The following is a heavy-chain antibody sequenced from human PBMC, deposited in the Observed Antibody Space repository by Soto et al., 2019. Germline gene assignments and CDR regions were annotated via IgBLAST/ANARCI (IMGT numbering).Heavy chain of an antibody. CDR3: APVAGRPGDRWFDP. D-gene: IGHD6-19*01. CDR2: IIPIFGTA. Sequence: QVQLVQSGAEVKKPGSSVKVSCKASGGTFSSYAISWVRQAPGQGLEWMGGIIPIFGTANYAQKFQGRVTITADKATSTAYMELSSLRSEDTAVYYCAPVAGRPGDRWFDPWGQGTLVTVSS. J-gene: IGHJ5*02. CDR1: GGTFSSYA. V-gene: IGHV1-69*06.